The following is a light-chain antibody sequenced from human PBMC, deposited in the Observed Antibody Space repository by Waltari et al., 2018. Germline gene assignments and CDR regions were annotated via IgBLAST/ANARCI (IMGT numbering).Light chain of an antibody. Sequence: DIQMTQSPSTLSASVGARVTITCRAGQNVRTYLAWYQHKSGKAPKLLIHKASTLEVGVPLRFNGSGSGTEFSLTIVSLQPDEFGTCYCQQYKNYPGTFGQGTGEDVK. J-gene: IGKJ1*01. CDR1: QNVRTY. V-gene: IGKV1-5*03. CDR3: QQYKNYPGT. CDR2: KAS.